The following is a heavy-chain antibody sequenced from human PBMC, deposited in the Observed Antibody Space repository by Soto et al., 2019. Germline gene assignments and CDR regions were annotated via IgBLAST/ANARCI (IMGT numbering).Heavy chain of an antibody. CDR3: ARGPLGHWTIRYFDWLLSY. D-gene: IGHD3-9*01. CDR1: GFTFSSYS. J-gene: IGHJ4*02. CDR2: ISSSSSYI. Sequence: GGSLRLSCAASGFTFSSYSMNWVRQAPGKGLEWVSSISSSSSYIYYADSVKGRFTISRDNAKNSLYLQMNSLRAEDTAVYYCARGPLGHWTIRYFDWLLSYWGQGTLVTVSS. V-gene: IGHV3-21*01.